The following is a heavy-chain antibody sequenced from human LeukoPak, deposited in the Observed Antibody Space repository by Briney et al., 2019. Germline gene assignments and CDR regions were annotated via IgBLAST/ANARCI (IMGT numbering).Heavy chain of an antibody. CDR3: ARFAHFHILTGLYGMDV. J-gene: IGHJ6*02. V-gene: IGHV7-4-1*02. D-gene: IGHD3-9*01. Sequence: GASVKVSCKASGYTFTSYAMDWVRQAPGQGLEWMGWINTNTGNPTYAQGFTGRFVFSLDTSVSTAYLQISSLKAEDTAVYYCARFAHFHILTGLYGMDVWGQGTTVTVSS. CDR1: GYTFTSYA. CDR2: INTNTGNP.